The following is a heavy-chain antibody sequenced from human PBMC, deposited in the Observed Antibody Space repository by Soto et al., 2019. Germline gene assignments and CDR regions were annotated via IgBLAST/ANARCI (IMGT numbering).Heavy chain of an antibody. Sequence: QVQLVQSGAEVKKPGSSVKVSCKASGGTFNNHAINWVRQAPGQGLEWMGWMIPIFGTSNYAQKFQGRVMISEDESGRTASVEMSSPRSEDTAVYYWLSGKMRDVATTLRARWFDPWGQANQVTVYS. J-gene: IGHJ5*02. CDR2: MIPIFGTS. CDR1: GGTFNNHA. CDR3: LSGKMRDVATTLRARWFDP. V-gene: IGHV1-69*01. D-gene: IGHD5-12*01.